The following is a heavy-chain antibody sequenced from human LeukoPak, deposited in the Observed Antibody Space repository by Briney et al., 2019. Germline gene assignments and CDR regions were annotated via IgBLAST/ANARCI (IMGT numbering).Heavy chain of an antibody. J-gene: IGHJ4*02. Sequence: TGGSLRLSCAASGFTFSSYSMNWVRQAPGKGLEWVSSISSSSSYIYYADSVKGRFTISRDNAKNSLYLQMNSLRAEDTAVYYCAKDWAIAAAARGYYFDYWGQGTLVTVSS. CDR3: AKDWAIAAAARGYYFDY. CDR1: GFTFSSYS. D-gene: IGHD6-13*01. CDR2: ISSSSSYI. V-gene: IGHV3-21*04.